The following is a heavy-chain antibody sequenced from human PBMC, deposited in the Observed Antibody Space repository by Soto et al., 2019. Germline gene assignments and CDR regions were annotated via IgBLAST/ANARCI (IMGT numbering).Heavy chain of an antibody. D-gene: IGHD6-6*01. V-gene: IGHV3-11*01. CDR3: ARGARPYYFYGMDV. J-gene: IGHJ6*02. CDR2: ITGSGSII. CDR1: GFTFSDYH. Sequence: GGSLRLSCAASGFTFSDYHMSWIRQAPGKGLEWVSSITGSGSIIYYADSVKGRLTISRDNAKNSLYLEMNSLRAEETAVYYCARGARPYYFYGMDVWGQGTTVTVS.